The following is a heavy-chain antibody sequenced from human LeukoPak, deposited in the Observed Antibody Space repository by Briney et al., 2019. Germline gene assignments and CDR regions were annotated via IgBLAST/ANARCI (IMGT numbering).Heavy chain of an antibody. CDR1: GGSFSGYY. CDR2: INHSGST. D-gene: IGHD5-12*01. Sequence: SETLSLTCAVYGGSFSGYYWSWIRQPPGKGLEWIGEINHSGSTNYNPSLKSRVTISVDTSKSQFSLKLSSVTAADTAVYYCARIRRYSGYGRSYFDYWGQGTLVTVSS. J-gene: IGHJ4*02. V-gene: IGHV4-34*01. CDR3: ARIRRYSGYGRSYFDY.